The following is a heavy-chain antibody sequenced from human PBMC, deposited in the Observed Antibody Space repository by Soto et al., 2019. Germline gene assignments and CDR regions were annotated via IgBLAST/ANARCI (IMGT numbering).Heavy chain of an antibody. CDR3: ATIQNWGTVY. Sequence: PGGSLRLSSSASGFTFSSFDMMWVRQAPGKGLEFISSIGASGNNICYSNSVKGRFTISRDNPKNTLYMQCNSLRAEDTAIYYCATIQNWGTVYLGHGTQVTVSS. D-gene: IGHD3-16*01. V-gene: IGHV3-23*05. J-gene: IGHJ4*01. CDR1: GFTFSSFD. CDR2: IGASGNNI.